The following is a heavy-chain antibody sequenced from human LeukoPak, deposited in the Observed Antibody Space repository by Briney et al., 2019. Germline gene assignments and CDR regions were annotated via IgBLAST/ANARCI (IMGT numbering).Heavy chain of an antibody. CDR2: IYYSGST. CDR3: ARDPSYYDSSGYYWRWFDP. J-gene: IGHJ5*02. D-gene: IGHD3-22*01. CDR1: GGSISSYY. Sequence: SETLSLTCTGSGGSISSYYWSWIRQPPGKGLEWIGYIYYSGSTNYNPSLKSRVTISVDTSKNQFSLKLSSVTAADTAVYYCARDPSYYDSSGYYWRWFDPWGQGTLVTVSS. V-gene: IGHV4-59*01.